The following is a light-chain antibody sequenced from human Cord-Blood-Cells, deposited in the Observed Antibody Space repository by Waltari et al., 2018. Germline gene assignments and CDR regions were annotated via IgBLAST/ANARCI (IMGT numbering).Light chain of an antibody. J-gene: IGKJ4*01. CDR1: QSVSSN. Sequence: EIVMTQSPATLSVSPGERATISCRASQSVSSNLPWYQPKPGQAPTLLIYGASTRATGIPARFSGSGSGTEFTLTISSLQSEDFAVYYCQQYNNWPPLTFGGGTKVEIK. V-gene: IGKV3-15*01. CDR3: QQYNNWPPLT. CDR2: GAS.